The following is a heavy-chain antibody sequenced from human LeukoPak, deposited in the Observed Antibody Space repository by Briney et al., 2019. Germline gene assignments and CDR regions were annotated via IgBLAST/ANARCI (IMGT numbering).Heavy chain of an antibody. CDR2: IRSTANGYAT. D-gene: IGHD3-22*01. J-gene: IGHJ4*02. CDR3: TRVFHQRAYDSSSYSYVPFAY. Sequence: GGSLRLSCAASGFTFSGSALHWVRQASGKGLEWVGRIRSTANGYATAYAASVKGRFTISRDDSKNTAYLQMDSLKTEDTAVYYCTRVFHQRAYDSSSYSYVPFAYWGQGTLVTVSS. V-gene: IGHV3-73*01. CDR1: GFTFSGSA.